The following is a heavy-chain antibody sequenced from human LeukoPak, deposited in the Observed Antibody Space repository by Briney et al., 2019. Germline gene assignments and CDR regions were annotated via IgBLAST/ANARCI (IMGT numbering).Heavy chain of an antibody. CDR1: GGSISSNRFY. V-gene: IGHV4-61*02. Sequence: SETLSLTCTVSGGSISSNRFYWTWVRQPAGKGLEWIGRIKSSNTNYNPSLKSRVSISLDTSTNQFSLKLSSLTAADTAVYYCARVPDWTYVPDYWGQGTLVTVSS. CDR3: ARVPDWTYVPDY. D-gene: IGHD3-16*01. CDR2: IKSSNT. J-gene: IGHJ4*02.